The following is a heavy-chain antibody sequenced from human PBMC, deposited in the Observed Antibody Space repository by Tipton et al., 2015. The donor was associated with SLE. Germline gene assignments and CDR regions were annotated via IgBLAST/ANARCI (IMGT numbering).Heavy chain of an antibody. Sequence: TLSLTCTVSGGSISSGEYYWSWIRQPPGKGLEWIGYIYNSENTYNNPSLKSRLTISVDTSRNQFSPKLSSVTAADTAVYYCARDPSDTSGFYTYSFDLWGQGTPVTVSS. J-gene: IGHJ4*02. CDR1: GGSISSGEYY. D-gene: IGHD3-22*01. CDR2: IYNSENT. CDR3: ARDPSDTSGFYTYSFDL. V-gene: IGHV4-30-4*01.